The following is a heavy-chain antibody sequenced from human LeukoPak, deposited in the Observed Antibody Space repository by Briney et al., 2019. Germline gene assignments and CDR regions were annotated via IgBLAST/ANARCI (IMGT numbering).Heavy chain of an antibody. CDR2: IKSDGSII. CDR1: VSPFSNYW. J-gene: IGHJ3*02. D-gene: IGHD5-12*01. Sequence: GGSLTPSCAASVSPFSNYWMHCVRHAPGRGRVWVSRIKSDGSIIRYADSVKGRFTISKDNAKNTLYLQMNSLRAEDTAVYYCGRDRGAFDIWGQGTMVTVSS. CDR3: GRDRGAFDI. V-gene: IGHV3-74*01.